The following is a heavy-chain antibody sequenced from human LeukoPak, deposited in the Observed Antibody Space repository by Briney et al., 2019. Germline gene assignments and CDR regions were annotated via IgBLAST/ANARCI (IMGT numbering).Heavy chain of an antibody. V-gene: IGHV3-21*01. CDR2: ISSSSSYI. Sequence: GGSLRLSCAASGFTFSSYSMNWVRQAPGKGLEWVSSISSSSSYIYYADSVKGRFTISRDNSKNTLYLQMNSLRAEDTAVYYCARQNRGSDYYDSSGAHDYWGQGTLVTVSS. CDR1: GFTFSSYS. CDR3: ARQNRGSDYYDSSGAHDY. D-gene: IGHD3-22*01. J-gene: IGHJ4*02.